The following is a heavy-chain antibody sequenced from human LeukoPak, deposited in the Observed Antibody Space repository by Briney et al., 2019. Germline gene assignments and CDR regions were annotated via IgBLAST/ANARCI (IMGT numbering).Heavy chain of an antibody. CDR3: AKALSASSSGYYYVRMDEAGLIDY. V-gene: IGHV3-23*01. CDR1: GFSFSSYG. Sequence: GGSLRLSCAASGFSFSSYGMSWVRQAPGKGLEWVSAISGSGSNTYYADSVKGRFTISRDNSKNTLYLQMNSLRAEDTAVYYCAKALSASSSGYYYVRMDEAGLIDYWGQGTLVTVSS. D-gene: IGHD3-22*01. J-gene: IGHJ4*02. CDR2: ISGSGSNT.